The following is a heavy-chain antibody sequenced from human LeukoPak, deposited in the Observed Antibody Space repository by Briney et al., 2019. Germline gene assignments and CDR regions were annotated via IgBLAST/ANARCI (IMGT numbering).Heavy chain of an antibody. Sequence: GASVKVSCKASGYTFTTYALTWVRQAPEQGLEWMGWINTHTGRPSYAQDFTGRFVFSLDSSVSTAYLQISSLKAEDTAVYYCARPGIAAYYYYGMDVWGQGTTVTVSS. CDR3: ARPGIAAYYYYGMDV. CDR2: INTHTGRP. J-gene: IGHJ6*02. V-gene: IGHV7-4-1*02. CDR1: GYTFTTYA. D-gene: IGHD6-13*01.